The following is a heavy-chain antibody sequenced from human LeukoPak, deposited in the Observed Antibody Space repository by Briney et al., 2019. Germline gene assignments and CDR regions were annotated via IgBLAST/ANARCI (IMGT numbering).Heavy chain of an antibody. CDR2: INAGNGNT. CDR3: ARDYCSSTSCLFDY. CDR1: GYTFTSYA. Sequence: ASVKVSCKASGYTFTSYAMHWVRQAPGQRLEWMGWINAGNGNTKYSQKFQGRVTMTRDTSISTAYMELSRLTSDDTAMYYCARDYCSSTSCLFDYRGQGTLVTVSS. V-gene: IGHV1-3*01. D-gene: IGHD2-2*01. J-gene: IGHJ4*02.